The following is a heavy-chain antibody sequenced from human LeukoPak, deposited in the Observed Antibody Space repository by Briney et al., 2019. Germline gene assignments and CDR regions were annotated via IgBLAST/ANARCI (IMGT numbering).Heavy chain of an antibody. J-gene: IGHJ4*02. D-gene: IGHD6-19*01. CDR2: ISAYNGNT. CDR1: GYTFTSYS. V-gene: IGHV1-18*01. Sequence: ASVKVSCKASGYTFTSYSISWVRQAPGQGLEWMGWISAYNGNTNYAQKLQGRVTMTTDTSTSTAYMELRSLRSDDTAVYYCARGSYRFGAVADQDYWGQGTLVTVSS. CDR3: ARGSYRFGAVADQDY.